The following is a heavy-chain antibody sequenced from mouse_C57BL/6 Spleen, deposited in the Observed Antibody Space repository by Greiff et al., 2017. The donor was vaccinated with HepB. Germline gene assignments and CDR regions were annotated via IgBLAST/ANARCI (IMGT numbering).Heavy chain of an antibody. V-gene: IGHV1-82*01. D-gene: IGHD1-1*01. CDR1: GYAFSSSW. Sequence: VQLQQSGPELVKPGASVKISCKASGYAFSSSWMNWVKQRPGKGLEWIGRIYPGDGDTNYNGKFKGKATLTADKSSSTAYMQLSSLTSEDSAVYFCARSTTVDYAMDYWGQRTSVTVSS. CDR2: IYPGDGDT. CDR3: ARSTTVDYAMDY. J-gene: IGHJ4*01.